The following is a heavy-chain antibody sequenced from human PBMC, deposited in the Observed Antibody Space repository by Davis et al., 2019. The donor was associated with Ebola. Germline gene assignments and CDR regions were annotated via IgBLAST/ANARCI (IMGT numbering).Heavy chain of an antibody. V-gene: IGHV3-30*02. Sequence: GESLKIPCATFGFILRNYGMHWVRQAPGKGLEWVSFIQYDGGNKYYAESLKGRFTISRDSFNNSLHLQMNSLRPDDTAVYYCATSSISGHYYYMDVWGSGTTVTVSS. D-gene: IGHD6-25*01. CDR3: ATSSISGHYYYMDV. CDR2: IQYDGGNK. J-gene: IGHJ6*03. CDR1: GFILRNYG.